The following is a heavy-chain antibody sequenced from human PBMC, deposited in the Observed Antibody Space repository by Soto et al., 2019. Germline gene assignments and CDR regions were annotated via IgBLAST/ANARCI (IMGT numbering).Heavy chain of an antibody. J-gene: IGHJ5*02. Sequence: SESGGGLVQPGEDLRLSCAASGFPFSRTDMSWVRQAPGKGLGGVSTILETGTTVFYADSVKGRFTVSRDNSRNTVYIQMDNLRVDDTAVYYCVKNSGWFNTWGQGALVTVSS. CDR2: ILETGTTV. CDR3: VKNSGWFNT. CDR1: GFPFSRTD. V-gene: IGHV3-23*01. D-gene: IGHD3-10*01.